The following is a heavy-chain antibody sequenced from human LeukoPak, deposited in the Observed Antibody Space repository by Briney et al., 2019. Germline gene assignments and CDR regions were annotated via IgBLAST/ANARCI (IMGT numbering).Heavy chain of an antibody. V-gene: IGHV3-9*01. J-gene: IGHJ6*02. D-gene: IGHD3-10*01. CDR2: ISWNSGSI. CDR1: GFTFDDYA. CDR3: ATPRGDYYYGMDV. Sequence: GGSLRLSCAASGFTFDDYAMHWVRQAPGKGLEWVSGISWNSGSIGYADSVKGRFTISRDNAKNSLYLQMNSLRAEDTAVYYCATPRGDYYYGMDVWGLGTTVTVSS.